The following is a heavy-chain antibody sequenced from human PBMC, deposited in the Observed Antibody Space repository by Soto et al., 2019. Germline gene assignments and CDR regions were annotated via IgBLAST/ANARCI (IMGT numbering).Heavy chain of an antibody. CDR1: GDSISSYY. CDR2: IYYSGII. D-gene: IGHD6-6*01. V-gene: IGHV4-30-4*01. J-gene: IGHJ3*02. CDR3: AREVGEVDYSSSSDAFDI. Sequence: SETLSLTCTVSGDSISSYYWSWIRQPPGKGLEWIAYIYYSGIIYYNPSLKSRVTMSRDTSKNQFFLNLDSVTAADTAVYYCAREVGEVDYSSSSDAFDIWGQGTMVTVSS.